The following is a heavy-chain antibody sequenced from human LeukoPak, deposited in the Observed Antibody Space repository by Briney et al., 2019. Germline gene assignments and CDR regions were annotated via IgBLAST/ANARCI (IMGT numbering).Heavy chain of an antibody. CDR3: ARVPQAMVRGVIQRRNRDAFDI. CDR2: INSDGSST. CDR1: GFTFSSYW. D-gene: IGHD3-10*01. J-gene: IGHJ3*02. V-gene: IGHV3-74*01. Sequence: PGGSLRLSYAASGFTFSSYWMHWVRQAPGKGLVWVSRINSDGSSTSYADSVKGRFTISRDNAKNTLYLQMNSLRAEDTAVYYCARVPQAMVRGVIQRRNRDAFDIWGQGTMVTVSS.